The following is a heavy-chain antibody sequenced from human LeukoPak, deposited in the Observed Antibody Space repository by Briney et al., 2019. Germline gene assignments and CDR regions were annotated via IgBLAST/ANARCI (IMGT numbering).Heavy chain of an antibody. CDR3: ARDLTGSVFDH. V-gene: IGHV3-33*01. J-gene: IGHJ4*02. Sequence: GGSLRLSCAASGFTFSRYGMHWVRQAPGKGLEWVTVIWYDGSNTQYADSVKGRFTISRDNSKNTLYLQMNSLRAEDTAVYYCARDLTGSVFDHWGLGTLVTVSS. D-gene: IGHD2-8*02. CDR1: GFTFSRYG. CDR2: IWYDGSNT.